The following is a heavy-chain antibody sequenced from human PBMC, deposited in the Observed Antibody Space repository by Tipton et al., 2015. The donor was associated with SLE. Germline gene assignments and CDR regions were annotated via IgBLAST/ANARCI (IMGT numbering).Heavy chain of an antibody. J-gene: IGHJ3*02. V-gene: IGHV3-48*01. Sequence: QLVQSGGGLVQPGGSLRLSCAASGFTFSSYSMNWVRQAPGKGLEWVSYISSSSSTIYYADSAKGRFTISRDNAKNSLYLQMNSLRAEDTAVYYCAKRSRAFDIWGQGTMVTVSS. D-gene: IGHD2-2*01. CDR3: AKRSRAFDI. CDR2: ISSSSSTI. CDR1: GFTFSSYS.